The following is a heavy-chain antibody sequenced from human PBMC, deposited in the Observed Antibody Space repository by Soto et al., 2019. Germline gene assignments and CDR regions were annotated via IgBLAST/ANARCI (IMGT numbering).Heavy chain of an antibody. CDR2: MNPKSGYT. Sequence: GXSVKVSCKTSGYTFSNYDINLVRQAAGQGLEWMGWMNPKSGYTGSARNFQGRVTMTRDTSMTTAYMEMSSLRSEDTAMYYCARVMGSVDFWGQGTLVTVSS. CDR1: GYTFSNYD. J-gene: IGHJ4*02. D-gene: IGHD1-26*01. CDR3: ARVMGSVDF. V-gene: IGHV1-8*01.